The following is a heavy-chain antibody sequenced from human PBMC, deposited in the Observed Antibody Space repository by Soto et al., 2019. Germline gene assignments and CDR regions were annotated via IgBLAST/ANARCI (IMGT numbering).Heavy chain of an antibody. CDR1: GGSISNYY. CDR2: IYYSGST. V-gene: IGHV4-59*01. CDR3: ARHGRGFSSLDV. J-gene: IGHJ6*04. Sequence: QVQLQESGPGLVEPSETLSLTCTVSGGSISNYYWTWIRQPADKGLEWIGYIYYSGSTYYNPSLDSRVTISLDTSKNQFSLRLTSVSAADTALYYCARHGRGFSSLDVWGKGTTVTVSS. D-gene: IGHD5-18*01.